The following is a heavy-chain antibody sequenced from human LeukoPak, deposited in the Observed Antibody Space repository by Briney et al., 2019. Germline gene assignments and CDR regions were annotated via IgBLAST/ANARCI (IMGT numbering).Heavy chain of an antibody. V-gene: IGHV4-34*01. CDR3: ARGKQLVRHYFDY. CDR1: GGSINNYY. J-gene: IGHJ4*02. Sequence: SETLSLTCSVSGGSINNYYWSWIRQPPGKGLEWIGEINHSGSTNYNPSLKSRVTISVDTSKNQFSLKLSSVTAADTAVYYCARGKQLVRHYFDYWGQGTLVTVSS. CDR2: INHSGST. D-gene: IGHD6-13*01.